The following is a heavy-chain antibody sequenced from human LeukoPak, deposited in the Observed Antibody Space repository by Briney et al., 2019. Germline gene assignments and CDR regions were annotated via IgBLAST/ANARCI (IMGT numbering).Heavy chain of an antibody. V-gene: IGHV1-18*01. CDR3: ARSPGWSGSQLYGMDV. J-gene: IGHJ6*02. CDR2: ISAYNGNT. D-gene: IGHD3-3*01. Sequence: ASVKASCKASGYTFISYGISWVRQAPGQGLEWMGWISAYNGNTNYAQKLQGRVTMTTDTSTSTAYMELRSLRSDDTALYYCARSPGWSGSQLYGMDVWGQGTTVTVSS. CDR1: GYTFISYG.